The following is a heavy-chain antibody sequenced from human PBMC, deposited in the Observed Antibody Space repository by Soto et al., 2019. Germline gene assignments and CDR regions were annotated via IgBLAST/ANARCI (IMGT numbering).Heavy chain of an antibody. CDR1: GGSISSYY. J-gene: IGHJ4*02. CDR2: IYYSRST. Sequence: SETLSLTYTVYGGSISSYYWSWIRQPPGKGVEWIGYIYYSRSTNYNPSLKSRVTISVDTSKNQFSLKLSSVTAADTAVYYCARDPLYCSGGSCYGYWGQGTLVTVSS. D-gene: IGHD2-15*01. V-gene: IGHV4-59*01. CDR3: ARDPLYCSGGSCYGY.